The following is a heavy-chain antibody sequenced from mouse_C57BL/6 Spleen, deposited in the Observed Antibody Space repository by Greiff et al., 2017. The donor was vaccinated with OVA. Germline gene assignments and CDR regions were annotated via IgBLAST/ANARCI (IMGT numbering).Heavy chain of an antibody. CDR1: GFTFSDYG. V-gene: IGHV5-17*01. J-gene: IGHJ4*01. CDR3: ARRGDYGSRYDAMDY. D-gene: IGHD1-1*01. CDR2: ISSGSSTI. Sequence: EVQGVESGGGLVKPGGSLKLSCAASGFTFSDYGMHWVCQAPEKGLEWVAYISSGSSTIYYADTVKGRFTISRDNAKNTLFLQMTSLRSEDTAMYYCARRGDYGSRYDAMDYWGQGTSVTVSS.